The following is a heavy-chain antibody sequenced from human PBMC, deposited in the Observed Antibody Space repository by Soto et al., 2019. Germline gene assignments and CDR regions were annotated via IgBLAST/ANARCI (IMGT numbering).Heavy chain of an antibody. V-gene: IGHV4-34*01. CDR1: GWSFSGYY. J-gene: IGHJ6*02. D-gene: IGHD3-10*01. Sequence: SETLSLTCAVYGWSFSGYYWSWIRKPPGKGLEWFGEINHSGSTNYNPSLKSRVTISVDTSKNQFSLKLSSVTAADTAVYYCARVRGYYYGSGSYYSSYYYYYGMDVWGQGTTVT. CDR2: INHSGST. CDR3: ARVRGYYYGSGSYYSSYYYYYGMDV.